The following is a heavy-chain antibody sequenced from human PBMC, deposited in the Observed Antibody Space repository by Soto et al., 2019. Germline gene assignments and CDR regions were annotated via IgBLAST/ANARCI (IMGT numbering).Heavy chain of an antibody. CDR2: ISYDGSDK. Sequence: QVQLVESGGGVVQPGRSLRLSCAASGFTFSSYGMHWVRQAPGKGLEWVALISYDGSDKYYADSVKGRFTISRDNSKNTLYLQMNSLRVEDRAVYYCGAGQYFSDYWGQGTLVTVSS. V-gene: IGHV3-30*03. D-gene: IGHD6-13*01. CDR1: GFTFSSYG. CDR3: GAGQYFSDY. J-gene: IGHJ4*02.